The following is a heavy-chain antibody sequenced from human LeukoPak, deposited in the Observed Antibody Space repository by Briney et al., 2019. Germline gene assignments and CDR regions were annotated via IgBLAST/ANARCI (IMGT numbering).Heavy chain of an antibody. Sequence: GRSLRLSCAASGFTFSSYAMHWVRQAPGKGLEWVAVISYDGSNKYYADSVKGRFTISRDNSKNTLYLQMNSLRAEDTAVYYCARTRYYYDSSGYWFDPWGQGTLVTVSS. J-gene: IGHJ5*02. CDR1: GFTFSSYA. CDR3: ARTRYYYDSSGYWFDP. D-gene: IGHD3-22*01. V-gene: IGHV3-30-3*01. CDR2: ISYDGSNK.